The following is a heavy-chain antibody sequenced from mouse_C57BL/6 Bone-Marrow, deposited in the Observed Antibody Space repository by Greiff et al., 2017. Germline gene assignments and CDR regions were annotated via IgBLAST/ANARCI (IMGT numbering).Heavy chain of an antibody. CDR2: IDPSDSYT. V-gene: IGHV1-69*01. Sequence: VQLQQPGAELVMPGASVKLSCKASGYTFTSYWMHWVKQRPGQGLEWIGEIDPSDSYTNYNQKFKGKSTLTVDKSSSTAYMQLSSLTSEDSAVYYCARGGLLPYYFDYWGQGTTLTVSS. CDR1: GYTFTSYW. D-gene: IGHD2-3*01. J-gene: IGHJ2*01. CDR3: ARGGLLPYYFDY.